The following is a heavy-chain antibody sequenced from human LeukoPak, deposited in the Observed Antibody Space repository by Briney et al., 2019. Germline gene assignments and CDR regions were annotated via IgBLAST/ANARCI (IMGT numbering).Heavy chain of an antibody. CDR2: IYPGDSDT. V-gene: IGHV5-51*01. D-gene: IGHD7-27*01. CDR3: ASIKLGDQDAFDI. J-gene: IGHJ3*02. CDR1: GYSFTSYW. Sequence: PGESLKISCKGSGYSFTSYWIGWVRQMPGKGLEWMGIIYPGDSDTRYSPSFQGQVTISADKSISTAYLQWSSLKASDTATYYCASIKLGDQDAFDIWGQGTMVTVSS.